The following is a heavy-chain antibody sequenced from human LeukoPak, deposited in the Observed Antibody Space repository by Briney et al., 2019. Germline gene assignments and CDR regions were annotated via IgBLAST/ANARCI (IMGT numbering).Heavy chain of an antibody. Sequence: ASVKVSCKASGYTFTSYDINWVRQATGQGLEWMGWMNPNSGNTGYAQKFQGRVTITRNTSISTAYMELSSLRSEDTAVYYCATTSLRYFDWLSPFDYWGQGTLVTVSS. CDR1: GYTFTSYD. CDR2: MNPNSGNT. CDR3: ATTSLRYFDWLSPFDY. D-gene: IGHD3-9*01. V-gene: IGHV1-8*03. J-gene: IGHJ4*02.